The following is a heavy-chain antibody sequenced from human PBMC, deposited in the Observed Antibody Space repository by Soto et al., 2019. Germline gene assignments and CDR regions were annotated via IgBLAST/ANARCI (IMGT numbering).Heavy chain of an antibody. D-gene: IGHD6-6*01. Sequence: QVQLVQSGAEVKKPGSSVKVSCKASGGTFSSYAISWVRQAPGQGLEWMGGIIPIFGTANYAQKFQGRVMITADESTSTAYMELSSLRSEDTAVYYCARASSIAARPQGYYGMDVWGQGTTVTVSS. V-gene: IGHV1-69*01. CDR3: ARASSIAARPQGYYGMDV. J-gene: IGHJ6*02. CDR1: GGTFSSYA. CDR2: IIPIFGTA.